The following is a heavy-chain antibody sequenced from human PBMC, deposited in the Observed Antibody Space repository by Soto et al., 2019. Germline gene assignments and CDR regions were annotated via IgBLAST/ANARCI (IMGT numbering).Heavy chain of an antibody. CDR2: ISGHNGDT. D-gene: IGHD2-8*01. V-gene: IGHV1-18*01. CDR3: AKNGQPPYYYYGMDV. CDR1: GYTFCRYG. J-gene: IGHJ6*02. Sequence: QGQLVQSGPEVKKPGASVKVSCKASGYTFCRYGISWVRQAPGQGLEWMGWISGHNGDTKYAQKVQGRVTMTIDTSTYTAYMELRSLTSDDTAIYYCAKNGQPPYYYYGMDVWGQGTTVTVSS.